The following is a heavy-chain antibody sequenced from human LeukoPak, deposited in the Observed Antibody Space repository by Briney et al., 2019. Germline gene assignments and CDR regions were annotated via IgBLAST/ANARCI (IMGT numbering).Heavy chain of an antibody. CDR3: VKDGEWTFDI. D-gene: IGHD3-3*01. Sequence: GGSLRPSCAASGFTFTISGMHWVRQAPGEGLEWVAFIGRDATTKYYADSVKGRFTISGDSSYNTAFLQMNSLRPEDTAIYYCVKDGEWTFDIWGQGTMVTVSS. CDR1: GFTFTISG. V-gene: IGHV3-30*02. CDR2: IGRDATTK. J-gene: IGHJ3*02.